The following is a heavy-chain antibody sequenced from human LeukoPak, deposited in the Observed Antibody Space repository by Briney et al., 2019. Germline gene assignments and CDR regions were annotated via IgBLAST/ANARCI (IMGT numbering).Heavy chain of an antibody. J-gene: IGHJ4*02. D-gene: IGHD3-22*01. CDR1: GGSISSSSYY. CDR3: ARRRDYYYDSSGYYIGQQGHLDY. CDR2: IYYSGST. V-gene: IGHV4-39*07. Sequence: PSETLSLTCTVSGGSISSSSYYWGWIRQPPGKGLEWIGSIYYSGSTYYNPSLKSRVTISVDTSKNQFSLKLSSVTAADTAVYYCARRRDYYYDSSGYYIGQQGHLDYWGQGTLVTVSS.